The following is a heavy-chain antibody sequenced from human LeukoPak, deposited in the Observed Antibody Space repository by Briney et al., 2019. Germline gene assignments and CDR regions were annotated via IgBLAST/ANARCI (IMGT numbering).Heavy chain of an antibody. CDR2: ISSSSSTI. Sequence: PGGSLRLSCAASGFTFSSYSMNWVRQAPGKGLEWVSYISSSSSTIYYADSVKGRFTISRDNAKNSLYLQMNSLRAEDTAVYYCARDVEWELGSFDYWGQGTLVTVSS. D-gene: IGHD1-26*01. CDR1: GFTFSSYS. V-gene: IGHV3-48*01. J-gene: IGHJ4*02. CDR3: ARDVEWELGSFDY.